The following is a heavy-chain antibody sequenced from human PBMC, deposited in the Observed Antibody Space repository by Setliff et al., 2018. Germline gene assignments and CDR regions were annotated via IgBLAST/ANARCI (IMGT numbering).Heavy chain of an antibody. CDR1: GFTFSGSA. CDR2: IRSKPYTYAT. D-gene: IGHD3-3*01. CDR3: ARSSVVGGYSTTYYFDYMDV. V-gene: IGHV3-73*01. J-gene: IGHJ6*03. Sequence: PGGSLRLSCAASGFTFSGSAMHWVRQASGKGLEWVGRIRSKPYTYATTYAASMKGRFTISRDDSKNTAYLQMNSLTAGDTAVYYCARSSVVGGYSTTYYFDYMDVWGKGTTVTVSS.